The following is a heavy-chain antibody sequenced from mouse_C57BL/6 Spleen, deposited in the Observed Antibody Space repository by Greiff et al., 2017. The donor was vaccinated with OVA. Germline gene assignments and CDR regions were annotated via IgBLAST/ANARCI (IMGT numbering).Heavy chain of an antibody. V-gene: IGHV3-6*01. J-gene: IGHJ1*03. CDR3: ARGYYGYEGYFDV. Sequence: EVQLQESGPGLVKPSQSLSLTCSVTGYSITSGYYWNWIRQFPGNKLEWMGYISYDGSNNYNPSLKNRISITRDTSKNQFFLKLNSVTTEDTATYYCARGYYGYEGYFDVWGTGTTVTVSS. D-gene: IGHD2-2*01. CDR2: ISYDGSN. CDR1: GYSITSGYY.